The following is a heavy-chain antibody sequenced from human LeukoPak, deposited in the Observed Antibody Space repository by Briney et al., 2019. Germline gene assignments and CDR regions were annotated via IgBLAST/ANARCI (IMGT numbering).Heavy chain of an antibody. J-gene: IGHJ4*02. V-gene: IGHV3-43*02. CDR1: GFTFDEYA. CDR3: TKDRYCSSSSCPTDH. CDR2: ISGDGSST. D-gene: IGHD2-2*01. Sequence: GGSLRLSXAASGFTFDEYAMHWVRQAPGKGLEWVSLISGDGSSTYYADSVKGRFTISRDNSKNSLYLQMNGLRIEDTALYYCTKDRYCSSSSCPTDHWGQGTLVTVSS.